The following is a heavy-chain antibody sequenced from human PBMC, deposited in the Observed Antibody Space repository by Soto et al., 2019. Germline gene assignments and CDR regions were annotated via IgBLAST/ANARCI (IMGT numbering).Heavy chain of an antibody. CDR1: GFPFSSNW. Sequence: EVRLVESGGGLVQPGGSLRLSCAASGFPFSSNWLQWVRQVPGRGLVWVSRIDNTGSSAIYADSVRGRFTVSRDNAKDTLYVHMNSLRAEDTAVYYCATLNGYDYWGQGTLVTVSS. CDR2: IDNTGSSA. CDR3: ATLNGYDY. D-gene: IGHD5-12*01. J-gene: IGHJ4*02. V-gene: IGHV3-74*01.